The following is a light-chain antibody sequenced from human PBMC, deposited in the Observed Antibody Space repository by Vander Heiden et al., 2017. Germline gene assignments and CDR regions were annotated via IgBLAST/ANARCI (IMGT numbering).Light chain of an antibody. V-gene: IGKV3-15*01. Sequence: EIVMTQSPATLSVSPGERATLSCRASQSVSSNLAWYQQKPGQAPRLLIYGASTRATGIPARFSGSGSGTEFTLTISSRQSEDFAVYYCQQYNNWPPFGFGGGTKVEIK. CDR2: GAS. J-gene: IGKJ4*01. CDR1: QSVSSN. CDR3: QQYNNWPPFG.